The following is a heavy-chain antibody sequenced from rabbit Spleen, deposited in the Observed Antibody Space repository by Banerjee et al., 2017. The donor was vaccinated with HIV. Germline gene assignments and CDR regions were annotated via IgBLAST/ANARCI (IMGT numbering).Heavy chain of an antibody. J-gene: IGHJ4*01. CDR3: VRDQAGDVGYGPYYFSL. CDR2: IAGSSSGFT. V-gene: IGHV1S40*01. D-gene: IGHD2-1*01. Sequence: QSLEESGGDLVKPGASLTLTCTASGFSFSSNDYMCWVRQAPGKGLEWISCIAGSSSGFTYSATWAKGRFTISKTSSTTVTLEMTSLTVADTATYFCVRDQAGDVGYGPYYFSLWGQGTLVTVS. CDR1: GFSFSSNDY.